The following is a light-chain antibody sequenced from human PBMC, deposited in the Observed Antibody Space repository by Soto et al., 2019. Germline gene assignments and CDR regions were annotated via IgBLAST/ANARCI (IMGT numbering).Light chain of an antibody. J-gene: IGKJ4*01. V-gene: IGKV3-15*01. CDR3: QQDNNWPPLT. CDR2: GAS. Sequence: EIVMTQSPATLSVSPEERATLSCRASQSVSVNLAWYQQKPGQPPRLLIYGASTRATGIPARFSGSGSGTEFTLTINSLQSEDFAVYYCQQDNNWPPLTFGGGTKVEIK. CDR1: QSVSVN.